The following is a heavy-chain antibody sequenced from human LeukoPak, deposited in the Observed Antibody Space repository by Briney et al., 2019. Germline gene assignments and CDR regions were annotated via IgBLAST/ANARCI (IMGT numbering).Heavy chain of an antibody. J-gene: IGHJ6*02. D-gene: IGHD2-15*01. CDR1: GFTFSSFA. V-gene: IGHV3-23*01. CDR3: AKRFCSGGSCNFYHYYGLDV. Sequence: GGSLRLSCAASGFTFSSFAMSWVRQAPGQGLDWFSAISGSGSSTYYADSVKGRLTISRDNSRSTLYLQMNSLRVEDTAVYYCAKRFCSGGSCNFYHYYGLDVWGQGTTVTVSS. CDR2: ISGSGSST.